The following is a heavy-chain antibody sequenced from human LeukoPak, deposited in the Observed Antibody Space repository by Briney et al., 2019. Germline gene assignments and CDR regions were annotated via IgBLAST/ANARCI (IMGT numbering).Heavy chain of an antibody. J-gene: IGHJ4*02. D-gene: IGHD2-15*01. Sequence: PGGSLRLSCAASGFIFSTYSMNWVRQAPGQGLEWVSSISSSSTYIYYADSVRGRFTISRDNAKNSLYLQMNSLRAEDTAVYYCARGGCSGGSCYSGFDSWGQGTLVPVSS. CDR1: GFIFSTYS. V-gene: IGHV3-21*01. CDR3: ARGGCSGGSCYSGFDS. CDR2: ISSSSTYI.